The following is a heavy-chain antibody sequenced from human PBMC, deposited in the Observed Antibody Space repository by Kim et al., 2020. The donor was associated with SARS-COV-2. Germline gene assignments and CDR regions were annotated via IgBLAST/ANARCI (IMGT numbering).Heavy chain of an antibody. CDR2: IYPADSDT. CDR3: ARLGDSSVYYYYFDY. Sequence: GESLKISCKGSGYSFTSYWIGWVRQMPGKGLEWMGIIYPADSDTRYSPSFQGQVTISADKSISTAYLQWSSLKASDTAMYYCARLGDSSVYYYYFDYWGQGTLVTVSS. J-gene: IGHJ4*02. V-gene: IGHV5-51*01. D-gene: IGHD3-22*01. CDR1: GYSFTSYW.